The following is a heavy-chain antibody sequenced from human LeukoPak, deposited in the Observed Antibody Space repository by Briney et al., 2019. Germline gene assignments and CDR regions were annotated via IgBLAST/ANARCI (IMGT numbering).Heavy chain of an antibody. CDR2: IQYDGAKD. V-gene: IGHV3-30*02. CDR3: AKDQVGG. J-gene: IGHJ4*02. D-gene: IGHD3-3*01. Sequence: SGGSLRLSCTASGFTFSDFCMHWVRQAPGKGLEWVAFIQYDGAKDYYADSVRGRFTVSRDNSKNTMYLQMNGLSADDSALYYCAKDQVGGWGQGTLVTVFS. CDR1: GFTFSDFC.